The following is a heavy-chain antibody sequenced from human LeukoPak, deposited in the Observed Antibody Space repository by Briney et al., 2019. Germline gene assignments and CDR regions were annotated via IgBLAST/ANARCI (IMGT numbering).Heavy chain of an antibody. J-gene: IGHJ4*02. CDR2: ISRSSSTI. Sequence: GGSLRLSCAASGFTFSDYSMKWVRQAPGKGLEWVSYISRSSSTIYYADSVKGRFTISRDNAKNSLYLQMNSPTAADTAVYYCSRDDCTSTSCYTDVDSWGQGTLVTVSS. CDR1: GFTFSDYS. V-gene: IGHV3-48*04. D-gene: IGHD2-2*02. CDR3: SRDDCTSTSCYTDVDS.